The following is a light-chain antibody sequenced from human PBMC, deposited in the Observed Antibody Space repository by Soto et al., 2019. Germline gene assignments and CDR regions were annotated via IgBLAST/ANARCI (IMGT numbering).Light chain of an antibody. V-gene: IGLV2-14*03. Sequence: QSALTQPASVSGSPGQSITISCTGTSSDIGNYNYVSWYQQHPGKAPKLIIYEVSARPSGVSSRFSDSKSGNTASLTISGLQAEDEADYYCSSYTTSITLVVFGGGTKVTVL. CDR2: EVS. CDR1: SSDIGNYNY. J-gene: IGLJ3*02. CDR3: SSYTTSITLVV.